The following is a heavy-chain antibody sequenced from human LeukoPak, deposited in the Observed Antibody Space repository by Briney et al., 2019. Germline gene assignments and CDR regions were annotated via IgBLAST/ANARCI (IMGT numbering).Heavy chain of an antibody. J-gene: IGHJ4*02. CDR2: IKKDGSEK. V-gene: IGHV3-7*05. D-gene: IGHD2-15*01. CDR1: GFSFSTYW. Sequence: GGSLRLSCAASGFSFSTYWMSWVRQAPGKGLEWVANIKKDGSEKYYVDSVKGRFTISRDNGKSSLYLQMNSLRAEDTAVYYCARVGSTCDHWGQGTLVTVSS. CDR3: ARVGSTCDH.